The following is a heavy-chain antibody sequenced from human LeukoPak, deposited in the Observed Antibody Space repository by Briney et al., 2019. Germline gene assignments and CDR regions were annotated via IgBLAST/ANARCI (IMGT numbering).Heavy chain of an antibody. CDR1: GGSISSSSYY. D-gene: IGHD3-22*01. Sequence: PSETLSLTCTVSGGSISSSSYYWGWIRQPPGKGLEWIGSIYYSGSTYYNPSLKSRVTISVDTSKNQFSLKLSSVTAADTAVYYCARLPYYYDSSGYYDVGYFDYWGQGTLVTVSS. CDR2: IYYSGST. J-gene: IGHJ4*02. V-gene: IGHV4-39*07. CDR3: ARLPYYYDSSGYYDVGYFDY.